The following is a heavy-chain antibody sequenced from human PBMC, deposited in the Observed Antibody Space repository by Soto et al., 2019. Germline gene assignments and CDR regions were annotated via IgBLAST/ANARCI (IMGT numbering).Heavy chain of an antibody. CDR1: GGSISRSDYY. Sequence: SETLSLTCTVSGGSISRSDYYWGWIRQPPGKGLEWIGTIYYSGSTYYNPSLKSRVTISVDTSKKHFSLKLSSVTAADTAVYYCARILVTAFDIWGQGTMVTVSS. CDR3: ARILVTAFDI. J-gene: IGHJ3*02. D-gene: IGHD5-18*01. V-gene: IGHV4-39*01. CDR2: IYYSGST.